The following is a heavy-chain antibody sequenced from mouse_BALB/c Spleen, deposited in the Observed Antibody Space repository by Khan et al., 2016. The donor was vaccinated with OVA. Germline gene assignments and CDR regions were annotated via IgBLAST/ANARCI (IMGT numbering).Heavy chain of an antibody. V-gene: IGHV1S136*01. J-gene: IGHJ3*01. CDR2: INPHNDGT. CDR1: GYTFTNYI. Sequence: VQLQQSGPELVKPGASVKMSCKASGYTFTNYIIHWVKQKPGQGLEWIGYINPHNDGTKYNEKFKGKATLTSDKSSNTAYMELSGLTSEASAVYYCARDYGRSFWFAYWGQGTLVTVSA. D-gene: IGHD1-1*01. CDR3: ARDYGRSFWFAY.